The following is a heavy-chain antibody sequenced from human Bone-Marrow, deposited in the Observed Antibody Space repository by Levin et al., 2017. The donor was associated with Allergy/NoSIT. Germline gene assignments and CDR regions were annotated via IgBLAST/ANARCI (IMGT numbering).Heavy chain of an antibody. CDR1: GFTFSSYA. CDR3: ARDPYSSSVAGNNWFDP. V-gene: IGHV3-30-3*01. D-gene: IGHD6-19*01. J-gene: IGHJ5*02. Sequence: GGSLRLSCAASGFTFSSYAMHWVRQAPGKGLEWVAVISYDGSNKYYADSVKGRFTISRDNSKNTLYLQMNSLRAEDTAVYYCARDPYSSSVAGNNWFDPWGQGTLVTVSS. CDR2: ISYDGSNK.